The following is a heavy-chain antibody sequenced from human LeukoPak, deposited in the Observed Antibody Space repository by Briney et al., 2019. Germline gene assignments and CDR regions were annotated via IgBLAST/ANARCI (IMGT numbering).Heavy chain of an antibody. V-gene: IGHV4-59*01. J-gene: IGHJ5*02. CDR1: GGSISSYY. CDR2: IYYSGST. D-gene: IGHD3-10*01. Sequence: SETLSLTCTVSGGSISSYYWSWIRQPPGKGLEWIGYIYYSGSTNYYPSLKSRVTISVDTSKNQFSLKLSSVTAADTAVYYCAKDQVLWFGELYNWFDPWGQGTLVTVSS. CDR3: AKDQVLWFGELYNWFDP.